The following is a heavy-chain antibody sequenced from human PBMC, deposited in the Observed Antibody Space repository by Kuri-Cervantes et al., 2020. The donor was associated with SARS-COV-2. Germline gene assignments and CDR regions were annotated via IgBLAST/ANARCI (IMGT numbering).Heavy chain of an antibody. CDR2: IYTSGST. J-gene: IGHJ6*03. Sequence: CTVSGGSISSGSYYWGWIRQPAGEGLEWIGRIYTSGSTNYNPSLKSRVTISVDTSKNQFSLKLSSVTAADTAVYYCARESRIDWNYVFGGRAGEVPNHMDVWGKGTTVTVSS. CDR3: ARESRIDWNYVFGGRAGEVPNHMDV. D-gene: IGHD1-7*01. V-gene: IGHV4-61*02. CDR1: GGSISSGSYY.